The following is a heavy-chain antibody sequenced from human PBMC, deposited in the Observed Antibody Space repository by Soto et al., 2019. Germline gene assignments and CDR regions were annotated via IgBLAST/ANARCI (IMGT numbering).Heavy chain of an antibody. CDR2: ISSSSSYI. Sequence: EVQLVESGGGLVKPGGSLRLSCAASGFTFSSYSMNWVRQAPGKGLEWVSSISSSSSYIYYADSVKGRFTISRDNAKNSLXXQMNSLRAEDTAVXXCARASDSSGWYTPYYFDYWGQGTLVTVSS. D-gene: IGHD6-19*01. CDR3: ARASDSSGWYTPYYFDY. J-gene: IGHJ4*02. CDR1: GFTFSSYS. V-gene: IGHV3-21*01.